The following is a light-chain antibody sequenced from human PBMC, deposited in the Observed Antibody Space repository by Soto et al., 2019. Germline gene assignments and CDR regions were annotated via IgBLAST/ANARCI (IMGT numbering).Light chain of an antibody. J-gene: IGKJ1*01. Sequence: DIQMTQSPSTLSGSVGGRVTITSRASQTISSWLAWYQQKPGKAPKLLIYKASSLESGVPSRFSGSGSGTEFTLTISSLQPDDFATYYCQQYNSYSWTFGQGTKVDIK. CDR1: QTISSW. CDR2: KAS. CDR3: QQYNSYSWT. V-gene: IGKV1-5*03.